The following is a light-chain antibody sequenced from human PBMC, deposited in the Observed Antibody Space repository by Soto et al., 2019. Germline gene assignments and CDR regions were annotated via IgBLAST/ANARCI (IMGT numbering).Light chain of an antibody. CDR1: QSVSSN. J-gene: IGKJ4*01. Sequence: EILFTQPPGPLSFSSGEKTTPSCRASQSVSSNLAWYQQKPGQAPRLLIYGASTRATGIPARFSGSGSGTEFTLTISSLQSEDFAVYYCQQYNNWPSLTFGGGTKVDIK. CDR3: QQYNNWPSLT. V-gene: IGKV3D-15*01. CDR2: GAS.